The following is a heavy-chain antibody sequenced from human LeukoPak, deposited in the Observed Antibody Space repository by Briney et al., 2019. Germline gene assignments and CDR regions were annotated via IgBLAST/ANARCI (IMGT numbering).Heavy chain of an antibody. CDR2: ISVSGGST. CDR1: GFTFSSYA. CDR3: AKEYYDSSGYQLYDY. J-gene: IGHJ4*02. V-gene: IGHV3-23*01. Sequence: GGSLRLSCAAAGFTFSSYAMSWVRQAPGKGLEWGSAISVSGGSTYYADSVKGRFTISRDTSKNTLYLHMTTLRAPDTSLYYCAKEYYDSSGYQLYDYWGQGTLVTVSS. D-gene: IGHD3-22*01.